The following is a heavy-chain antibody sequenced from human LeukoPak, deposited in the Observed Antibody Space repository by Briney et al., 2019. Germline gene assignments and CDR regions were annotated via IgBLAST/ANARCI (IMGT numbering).Heavy chain of an antibody. CDR1: GYTFTSYD. CDR3: ACGYSAALDY. D-gene: IGHD5-18*01. J-gene: IGHJ4*02. CDR2: MNPNSGNT. V-gene: IGHV1-8*01. Sequence: ASVKVSYKASGYTFTSYDINWVRQATGQGLEWMGWMNPNSGNTGYAQKFQGRVTITTDESTSTAYMELSSLRSEDTAVYYCACGYSAALDYWGQGTLVTVSS.